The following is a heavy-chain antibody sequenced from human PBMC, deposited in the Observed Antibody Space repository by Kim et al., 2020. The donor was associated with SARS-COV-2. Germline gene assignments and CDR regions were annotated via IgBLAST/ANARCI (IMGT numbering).Heavy chain of an antibody. Sequence: SETLSLTCTVSGGSISSSSYYWGWIRQPPGKGLEWIGSIYYSGSTYYNPSLKSRVTISVDTSKNQFSLKLSSVNAADTAVYYCARHQEGEDEPEPGVDNWFDPWGQGTLVTVSS. J-gene: IGHJ5*02. D-gene: IGHD3-16*01. V-gene: IGHV4-39*01. CDR1: GGSISSSSYY. CDR2: IYYSGST. CDR3: ARHQEGEDEPEPGVDNWFDP.